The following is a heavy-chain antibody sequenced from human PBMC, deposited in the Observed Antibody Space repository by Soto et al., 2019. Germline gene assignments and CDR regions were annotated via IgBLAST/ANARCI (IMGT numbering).Heavy chain of an antibody. V-gene: IGHV3-30-3*01. J-gene: IGHJ4*02. D-gene: IGHD1-20*01. CDR3: ARGPITQTSFIDH. CDR1: GFTFSSYP. Sequence: QVQVVESGGGVVQPGGSLRLSCEASGFTFSSYPMHWVRQAPGKGLEWVTLISYDGSNQCYADSVKGRFTISRDNSKDTLYLQMHSLTSDDTAVYFCARGPITQTSFIDHWGQGTLVTVSS. CDR2: ISYDGSNQ.